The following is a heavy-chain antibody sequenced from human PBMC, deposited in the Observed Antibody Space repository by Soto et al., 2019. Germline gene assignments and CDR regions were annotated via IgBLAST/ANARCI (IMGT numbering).Heavy chain of an antibody. CDR2: INPSGGST. CDR1: GYTFTSYY. V-gene: IGHV1-46*01. Sequence: ASVKVSCKASGYTFTSYYMHWVRQAPGQGLEWMGIINPSGGSTSYAQKFQGRVTMTRDTSASTAYMELSSLRSEDTAVYYCARSAISPFGGLIGPFDYWGQGNLVTVSS. J-gene: IGHJ4*02. D-gene: IGHD3-16*02. CDR3: ARSAISPFGGLIGPFDY.